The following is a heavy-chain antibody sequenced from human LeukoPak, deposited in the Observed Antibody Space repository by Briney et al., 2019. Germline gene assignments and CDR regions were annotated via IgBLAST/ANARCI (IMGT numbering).Heavy chain of an antibody. CDR3: AATRYTPTRDTGEAFDI. D-gene: IGHD3-16*02. CDR1: GGSISSYY. J-gene: IGHJ3*02. V-gene: IGHV4-34*01. CDR2: INHSGST. Sequence: PSETLSLTCTVSGGSISSYYWSWIRQPPGKGLEWIGEINHSGSTNYNPSLKSRVTISVDTSKNQFSLKLSSVTAADTAVYYCAATRYTPTRDTGEAFDIWGQGTMVTVSS.